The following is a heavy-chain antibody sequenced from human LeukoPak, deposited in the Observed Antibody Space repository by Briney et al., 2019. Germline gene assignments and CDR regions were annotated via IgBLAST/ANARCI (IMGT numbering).Heavy chain of an antibody. CDR3: ARDRTGMPFDY. D-gene: IGHD7-27*01. J-gene: IGHJ4*02. CDR2: INPDSGTT. CDR1: GYTFTGYY. Sequence: GASVKVSCKASGYTFTGYYMHWVRQAPGQGLEWMGWINPDSGTTNYAQKFQGRVTMTRDTSISTAYMELSRLRSDDTAVYYCARDRTGMPFDYWGQGTLVTVTS. V-gene: IGHV1-2*02.